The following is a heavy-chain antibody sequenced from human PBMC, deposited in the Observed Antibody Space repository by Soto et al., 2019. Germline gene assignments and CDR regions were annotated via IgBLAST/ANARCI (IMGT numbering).Heavy chain of an antibody. V-gene: IGHV1-2*04. CDR3: ARESGGTTATLDYYYFYMDV. CDR1: GYTFTSYG. CDR2: INPDNGRT. D-gene: IGHD4-17*01. J-gene: IGHJ6*03. Sequence: ASVKVSCKASGYTFTSYGISWVRQAPGQTFEWMGWINPDNGRTKFSQNFQGWVTMTRDTSIKTVYMELSGLRSDATAVYYCARESGGTTATLDYYYFYMDVWGKGTTVTVSS.